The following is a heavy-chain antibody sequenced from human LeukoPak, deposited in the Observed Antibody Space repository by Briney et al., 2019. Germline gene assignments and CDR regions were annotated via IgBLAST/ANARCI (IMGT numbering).Heavy chain of an antibody. CDR3: ARVLIMVRGVSHGPHDAFDI. D-gene: IGHD3-10*01. CDR1: GFTFSSYA. CDR2: ISGSGGST. J-gene: IGHJ3*02. Sequence: GGSLRLSCAASGFTFSSYAMSWVRQAPGKGLEWVSAISGSGGSTYYADSVKGRFTISRDNSKNSQYLQMNSLRAEDTAVYYCARVLIMVRGVSHGPHDAFDIWGQGTMVTVSS. V-gene: IGHV3-23*01.